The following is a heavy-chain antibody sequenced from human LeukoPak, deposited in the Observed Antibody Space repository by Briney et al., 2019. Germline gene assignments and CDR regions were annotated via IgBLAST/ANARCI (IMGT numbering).Heavy chain of an antibody. CDR2: ISSSGSSI. CDR3: ARDRVVVGATWTYYYMGV. J-gene: IGHJ6*03. V-gene: IGHV3-48*03. Sequence: PGGSLRLSCAASGFTFSSYEMNWVRQAPGKGLEWVSYISSSGSSIYYADSVKGRSTISRDNAKNSLYLQMNSLRAEDTAVYYCARDRVVVGATWTYYYMGVWGKGTTVTVSS. D-gene: IGHD2-15*01. CDR1: GFTFSSYE.